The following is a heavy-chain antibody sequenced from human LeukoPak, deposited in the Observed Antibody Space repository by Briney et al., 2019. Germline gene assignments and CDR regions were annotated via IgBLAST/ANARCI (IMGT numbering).Heavy chain of an antibody. V-gene: IGHV3-74*01. J-gene: IGHJ4*02. D-gene: IGHD3-3*01. CDR2: IKSDGTGI. CDR3: VRGQTIDY. Sequence: PGGSLTLSCTPSGFTFSNYWMYSVRHAPGKGLMWVSRIKSDGTGITYTDSVEGRFTISRDNAKNTLYLQLNSLRDEDTAVYYCVRGQTIDYWGQGTLVTVSS. CDR1: GFTFSNYW.